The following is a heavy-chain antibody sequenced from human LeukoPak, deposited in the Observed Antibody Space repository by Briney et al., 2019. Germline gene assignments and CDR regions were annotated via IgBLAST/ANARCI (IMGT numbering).Heavy chain of an antibody. Sequence: SVKVSCKASGGTFSSYAISWVRQAPGQGLEWMGGIIPIFGTANYAQKFQGRVTITADESTSTAYMELSSLRSEDTAVYYCARTYGSGSYLFDYWGREPWSPSPQ. D-gene: IGHD3-10*01. CDR1: GGTFSSYA. V-gene: IGHV1-69*13. J-gene: IGHJ4*02. CDR2: IIPIFGTA. CDR3: ARTYGSGSYLFDY.